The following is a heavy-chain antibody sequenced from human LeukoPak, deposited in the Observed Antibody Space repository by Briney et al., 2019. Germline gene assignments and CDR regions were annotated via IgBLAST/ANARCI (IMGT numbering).Heavy chain of an antibody. Sequence: GGSLRLSCSASGFTFSSYAMHWVRQAPGKGLEYVSAISSNGGSTYYADSVKGRFTISRDNSKNTLYLQMSSLRAEDTAVYYCVTESIVGAATGDYWGQGTLVTVSS. D-gene: IGHD1-26*01. J-gene: IGHJ4*02. CDR2: ISSNGGST. CDR1: GFTFSSYA. CDR3: VTESIVGAATGDY. V-gene: IGHV3-64D*06.